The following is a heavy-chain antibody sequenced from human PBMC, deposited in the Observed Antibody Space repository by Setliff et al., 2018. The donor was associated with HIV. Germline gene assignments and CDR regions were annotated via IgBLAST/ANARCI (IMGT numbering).Heavy chain of an antibody. V-gene: IGHV1-69*05. J-gene: IGHJ1*01. Sequence: SVKVSCKVSGGTFDNYVISWIRQTPGQGLEWMGGFVPMLGSKDYAQKFQGRVTVSTDGSFTTAYMELSSLRSEDTAMYYCAHTSPLVTGHFQHWGQGTLVTVSS. CDR2: FVPMLGSK. D-gene: IGHD2-21*02. CDR3: AHTSPLVTGHFQH. CDR1: GGTFDNYV.